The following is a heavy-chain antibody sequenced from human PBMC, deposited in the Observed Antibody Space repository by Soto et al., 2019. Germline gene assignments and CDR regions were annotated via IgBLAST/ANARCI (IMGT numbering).Heavy chain of an antibody. Sequence: SETLSLTCTVSGGSISSGGYYWSWIRQHPGKGLEWIGYIYYSGSTYYNPSLKSRVTISVDTSKNQFSLKLSSVTAADTAVYYCARGHRDCSSTSCYGYNWFDPWGQGTLVTVSS. CDR2: IYYSGST. CDR3: ARGHRDCSSTSCYGYNWFDP. V-gene: IGHV4-31*03. D-gene: IGHD2-2*01. J-gene: IGHJ5*02. CDR1: GGSISSGGYY.